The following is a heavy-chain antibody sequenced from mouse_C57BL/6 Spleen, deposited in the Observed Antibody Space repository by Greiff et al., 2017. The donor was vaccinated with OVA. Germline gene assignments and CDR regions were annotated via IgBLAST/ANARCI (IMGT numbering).Heavy chain of an antibody. CDR2: IYPGDGDT. CDR3: ARMGTTANYFDY. V-gene: IGHV1-80*01. Sequence: QVQLQQSGAELVKPGASVKISCKASGYAFSSYWMNWVKQRPGKGLEWIGQIYPGDGDTNYNGKFKGKATLTADKSSSTAYMQLSSLTSEDSAVYVCARMGTTANYFDYWGQGTTRTVSS. CDR1: GYAFSSYW. D-gene: IGHD2-13*01. J-gene: IGHJ2*01.